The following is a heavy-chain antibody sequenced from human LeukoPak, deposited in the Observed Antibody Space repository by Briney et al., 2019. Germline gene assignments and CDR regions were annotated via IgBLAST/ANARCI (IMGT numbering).Heavy chain of an antibody. D-gene: IGHD1-26*01. Sequence: SETLSLTCTVSGGSISSYYWSWIRQPPGKGLEWIGYIYYSGSTNYNPSLKSRVTISVDTSKNQFSLKLSSVTAAGTAVYYCARDSGGSYIGYWGQGTLVTVSS. CDR3: ARDSGGSYIGY. J-gene: IGHJ4*02. CDR2: IYYSGST. V-gene: IGHV4-59*01. CDR1: GGSISSYY.